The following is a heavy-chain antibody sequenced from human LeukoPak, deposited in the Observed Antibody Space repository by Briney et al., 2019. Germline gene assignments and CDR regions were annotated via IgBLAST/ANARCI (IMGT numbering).Heavy chain of an antibody. CDR3: AKDYMYYYGSGSSNFDY. J-gene: IGHJ4*02. Sequence: GGSLRLSCAASGFTFSSYGMHWVRQAPGKGLEWVAVISYDGSNKYYADSVKGRFTISRDNSKNTLYLQMNSLRAEDTAVYYCAKDYMYYYGSGSSNFDYWGQGTLVTVSS. V-gene: IGHV3-30*18. CDR1: GFTFSSYG. D-gene: IGHD3-10*01. CDR2: ISYDGSNK.